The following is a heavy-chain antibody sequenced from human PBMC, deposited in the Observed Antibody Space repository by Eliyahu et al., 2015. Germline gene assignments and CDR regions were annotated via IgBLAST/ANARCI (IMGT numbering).Heavy chain of an antibody. CDR2: IRSXIDGGTT. CDR1: GFTFXYAW. Sequence: EVQLVESGGGLVKPGGSLTLSCSASGFTFXYAWXGWVRQAPGKGMEWVGRIRSXIDGGTTDXAAXVQGRFTMSRDDSKNTLYLEMSSLRVEXTAVYYCMTGHCSSTTCFGRKFDYWGHGTLVTVSS. J-gene: IGHJ4*01. CDR3: MTGHCSSTTCFGRKFDY. D-gene: IGHD2-2*01. V-gene: IGHV3-15*01.